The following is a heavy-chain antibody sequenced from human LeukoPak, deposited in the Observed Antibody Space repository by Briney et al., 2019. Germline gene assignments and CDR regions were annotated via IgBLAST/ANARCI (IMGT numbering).Heavy chain of an antibody. V-gene: IGHV3-7*04. Sequence: GGSLRLSCAASRFTFRNYWMSCVRQAPGKGLEWVANIKEDGSENYYADSVKGRFTISRDNAKNSLFLQVKSLRAEDTAVYYCARGGTSYSFDIWGQGTMVTVSS. D-gene: IGHD2-2*01. CDR1: RFTFRNYW. CDR2: IKEDGSEN. CDR3: ARGGTSYSFDI. J-gene: IGHJ3*02.